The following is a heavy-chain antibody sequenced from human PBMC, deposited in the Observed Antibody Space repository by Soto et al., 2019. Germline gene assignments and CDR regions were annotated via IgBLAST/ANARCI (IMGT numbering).Heavy chain of an antibody. D-gene: IGHD3-10*01. CDR3: PRAKITSLLDY. V-gene: IGHV4-34*01. CDR1: GGSFSGYY. CDR2: INHSGST. J-gene: IGHJ4*02. Sequence: QVQLQQWGAGLLKPSETLSLTCAVYGGSFSGYYWTWIRQPPGTGLEWIGEINHSGSTNYNPSLKSRVTIAVDTSKNQSPPKLTSGTAADTALYYWPRAKITSLLDYRGQETLVTASS.